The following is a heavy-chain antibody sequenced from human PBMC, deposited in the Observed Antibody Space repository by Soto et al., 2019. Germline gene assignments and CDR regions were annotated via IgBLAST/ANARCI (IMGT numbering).Heavy chain of an antibody. CDR1: GFTFSNAW. CDR2: IKSKTNGGTS. J-gene: IGHJ4*02. V-gene: IGHV3-15*07. Sequence: GGSLSLSCAASGFTFSNAWINWVRQVPGKGLEWVGRIKSKTNGGTSDYAASVRGRFAVYREDSKNMAYLQMSSLKTEDTGIYYCTTDSYSSVVVVRFDYWGQGTVVTVSS. CDR3: TTDSYSSVVVVRFDY. D-gene: IGHD2-15*01.